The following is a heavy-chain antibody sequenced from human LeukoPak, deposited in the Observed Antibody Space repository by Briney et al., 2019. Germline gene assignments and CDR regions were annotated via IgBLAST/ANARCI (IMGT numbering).Heavy chain of an antibody. D-gene: IGHD4-17*01. CDR1: GLTFSSYA. V-gene: IGHV3-23*01. Sequence: PGGSLRLSCVASGLTFSSYAMSWVRQAPGKGLEWVSAISGSGGCTYYADSVKGRFTISRDNSKNTLYLQMNSLRAEDTAVYYCAKGPLRRPLDYWGQGTLVTVSS. CDR3: AKGPLRRPLDY. CDR2: ISGSGGCT. J-gene: IGHJ4*02.